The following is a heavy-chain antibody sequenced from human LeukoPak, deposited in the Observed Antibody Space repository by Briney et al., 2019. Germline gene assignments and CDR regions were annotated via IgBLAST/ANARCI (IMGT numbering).Heavy chain of an antibody. CDR2: ISGSGRTT. J-gene: IGHJ6*02. V-gene: IGHV3-23*01. CDR1: GFTFSSYA. CDR3: ARDVPRFGEPKVPYYGMDV. D-gene: IGHD3-10*01. Sequence: GGSLRLSCAASGFTFSSYAMSWVRQAPGKGLEWVSAISGSGRTTYYEDSVKGRFTISRDNSKNTLYLQTNSLRAEDTAVYYCARDVPRFGEPKVPYYGMDVWGQGPRSPSP.